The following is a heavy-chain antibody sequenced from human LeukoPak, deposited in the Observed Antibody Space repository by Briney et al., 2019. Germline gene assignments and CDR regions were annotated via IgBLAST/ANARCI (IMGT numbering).Heavy chain of an antibody. Sequence: GGSLRLSCAASGFTFSSYAMSWVRQAPGKGLEWVSAISGSGGGTYYADSVKGRFTISRDNSKNTLYLQMNSLRAEDTAVYYCAKGGAYYYDILTGSIYYFDYWGQGTLVTVSS. CDR2: ISGSGGGT. CDR3: AKGGAYYYDILTGSIYYFDY. J-gene: IGHJ4*02. V-gene: IGHV3-23*01. D-gene: IGHD3-9*01. CDR1: GFTFSSYA.